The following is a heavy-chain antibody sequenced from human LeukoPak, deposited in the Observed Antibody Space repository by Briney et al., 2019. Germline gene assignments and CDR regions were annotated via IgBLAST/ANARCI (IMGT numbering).Heavy chain of an antibody. V-gene: IGHV1-69*04. CDR2: IIPILGIA. J-gene: IGHJ6*02. CDR1: GGTFSSYA. CDR3: ARETLRNYYYYGMDV. Sequence: SVKVSCKASGGTFSSYAISWVRQAPGQGLEWMGRIIPILGIANYAQKFQGRVTITADKSTSTAYMELSSLRSEGTAVYYCARETLRNYYYYGMDVWGQGTTVTVSS.